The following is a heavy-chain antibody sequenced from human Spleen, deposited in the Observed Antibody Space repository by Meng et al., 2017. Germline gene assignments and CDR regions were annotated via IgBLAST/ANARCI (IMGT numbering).Heavy chain of an antibody. Sequence: GGSLRLSCAASGLTFTNAWMSWVRQAPGKGLEWVGRIQSKADGGTTDFAAPVKGRFIISRDDSKNMLYLQMNSLKTEDTAVYYCSGHVDYWGQGTLVTVSS. CDR2: IQSKADGGTT. V-gene: IGHV3-15*01. CDR1: GLTFTNAW. D-gene: IGHD5-12*01. J-gene: IGHJ4*02. CDR3: SGHVDY.